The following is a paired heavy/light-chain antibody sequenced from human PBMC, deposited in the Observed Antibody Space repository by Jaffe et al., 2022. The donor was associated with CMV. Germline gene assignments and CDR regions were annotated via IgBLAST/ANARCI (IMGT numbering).Heavy chain of an antibody. J-gene: IGHJ6*02. CDR2: ISESGSSR. Sequence: QVQLVESGGGLVRSGGSLRLSCAASGFTFSDYYMSWIRQAPGKGLQWLSYISESGSSRYYAAFVKGRFTVSRDNAKDSLYLQMNNLRADDTAIYYCARGMDVWGQGTTVTVFS. CDR3: ARGMDV. V-gene: IGHV3-11*01. CDR1: GFTFSDYY.
Light chain of an antibody. J-gene: IGLJ3*02. Sequence: QSVLTQPPSVSAAPGQKVTISCSGRSSNIGNNYVSWYQQLPGSAPKLLIYEDNKRPSGIPDRFSGSKSGTSATLGIAGLQTGDEADYYCGTWDTSLSDLNWMFGGGTKLTVL. CDR2: EDN. CDR3: GTWDTSLSDLNWM. V-gene: IGLV1-51*02. CDR1: SSNIGNNY.